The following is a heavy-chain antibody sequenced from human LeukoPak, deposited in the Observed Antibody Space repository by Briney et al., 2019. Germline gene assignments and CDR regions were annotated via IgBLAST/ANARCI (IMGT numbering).Heavy chain of an antibody. Sequence: GRSLRLSCVASGFTFTGHSMHWVRQAPGKGLEWVAAVGNDEKTKFYADSLKGRFTVSRDNSKNTVYLQMNSLRDEDTAVYYCAREKQSGGTPFDYWGQGSLVTVSS. V-gene: IGHV3-30*04. J-gene: IGHJ4*02. CDR1: GFTFTGHS. CDR2: VGNDEKTK. D-gene: IGHD1-26*01. CDR3: AREKQSGGTPFDY.